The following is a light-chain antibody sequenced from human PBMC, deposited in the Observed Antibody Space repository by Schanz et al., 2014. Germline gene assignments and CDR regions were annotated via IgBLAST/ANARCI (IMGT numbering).Light chain of an antibody. J-gene: IGLJ3*02. CDR2: SND. CDR1: TSNIGSNV. CDR3: ATWDVSRSGWV. V-gene: IGLV1-44*01. Sequence: QSVLTQPPSASGTPGQRVTISCSGSTSNIGSNVVNWYQQLPGAAPKLLIYSNDQRPSGVPDRFSGSKSGTSASLAISGLQSGDEADYYCATWDVSRSGWVFGGG.